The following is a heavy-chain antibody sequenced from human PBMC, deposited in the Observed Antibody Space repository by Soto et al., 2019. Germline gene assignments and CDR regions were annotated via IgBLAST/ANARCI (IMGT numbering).Heavy chain of an antibody. V-gene: IGHV4-61*01. D-gene: IGHD6-13*01. CDR1: GGSVSSDSYY. Sequence: QVQLQESGPGLVKPSETLSLTCTVSGGSVSSDSYYWTWIRQPPGKGLEWIGYVYYTGITNYNPSLKSRVTISVDTYRNQFSLKLSSMTAADTAVYYCASALKIPASGTYDYWGQGTLVTVSS. J-gene: IGHJ4*02. CDR3: ASALKIPASGTYDY. CDR2: VYYTGIT.